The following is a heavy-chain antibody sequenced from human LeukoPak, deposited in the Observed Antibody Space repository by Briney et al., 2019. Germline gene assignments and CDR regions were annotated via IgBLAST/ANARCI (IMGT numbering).Heavy chain of an antibody. CDR3: CAVVATIDTLYYFDF. J-gene: IGHJ4*02. CDR2: IIAIFGTA. D-gene: IGHD5-12*01. V-gene: IGHV1-69*05. Sequence: SVKASCKASGGTFSSYAISWLRQAPGQGLERMGRIIAIFGTANYAQKFQGRVTITTDESTSTAYMELSSLRSEDTAVYYCCAVVATIDTLYYFDFWGQGTLVTVSS. CDR1: GGTFSSYA.